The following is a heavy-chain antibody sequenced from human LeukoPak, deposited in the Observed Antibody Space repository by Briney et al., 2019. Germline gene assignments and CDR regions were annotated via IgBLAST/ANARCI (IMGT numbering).Heavy chain of an antibody. Sequence: GGSLRLSCAASGFTFSSYTMNWVRQAPGKGLEWVSSISSSSSYIYYADSVKGRFTISRDNAKNSLYLQMNSLRAEDTALYYCAKVQCGGDCYSDWFDPWGQGTLVTVSP. CDR3: AKVQCGGDCYSDWFDP. CDR1: GFTFSSYT. D-gene: IGHD2-21*02. J-gene: IGHJ5*02. V-gene: IGHV3-21*04. CDR2: ISSSSSYI.